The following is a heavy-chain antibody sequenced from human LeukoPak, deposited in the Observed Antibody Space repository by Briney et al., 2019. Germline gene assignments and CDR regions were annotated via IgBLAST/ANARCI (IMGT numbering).Heavy chain of an antibody. V-gene: IGHV4-59*08. D-gene: IGHD3-16*02. CDR1: GGSISSYY. CDR3: ARCDDYVWGSYRPEHAFDI. J-gene: IGHJ3*02. CDR2: IYYSGST. Sequence: SETLSLTCTVSGGSISSYYWSWIRQPPGKGLEWIGYIYYSGSTNYNPSLKSRVTISVDTSKNQFSLKLSSVTAADTAVYYCARCDDYVWGSYRPEHAFDIWGQGTMVTVSS.